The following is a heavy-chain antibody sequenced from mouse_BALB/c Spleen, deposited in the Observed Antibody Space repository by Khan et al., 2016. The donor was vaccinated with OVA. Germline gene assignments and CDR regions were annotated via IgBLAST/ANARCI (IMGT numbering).Heavy chain of an antibody. CDR3: ARLEDI. D-gene: IGHD1-3*01. J-gene: IGHJ2*01. Sequence: QVQLQQSEPGLVAPSPNLSITCTISRFSLTSYGVHWVRPPPGKGLEWLGVIWAGGSTNYNSALMSRLSISKDNSKSQVFLKMNSLQTDDTAMYYCARLEDIWGQGTTLTVSS. CDR1: RFSLTSYG. CDR2: IWAGGST. V-gene: IGHV2-9*02.